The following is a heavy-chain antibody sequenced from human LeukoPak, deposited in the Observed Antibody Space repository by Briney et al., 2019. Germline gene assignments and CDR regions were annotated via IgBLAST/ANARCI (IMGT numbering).Heavy chain of an antibody. CDR2: INPNSGGT. Sequence: ASVKVSCKASGYTFTGYYMHWVRQAPGQGLEWMGRINPNSGGTNYAQKFQGRVTMTRDTSISTAYMELSRLRSDDTAVYYCARVDYGSGSIGVDPWGQGTLVTVSS. J-gene: IGHJ5*02. D-gene: IGHD3-10*01. CDR3: ARVDYGSGSIGVDP. CDR1: GYTFTGYY. V-gene: IGHV1-2*06.